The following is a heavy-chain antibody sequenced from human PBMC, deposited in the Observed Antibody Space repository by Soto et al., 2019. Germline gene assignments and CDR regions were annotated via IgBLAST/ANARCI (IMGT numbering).Heavy chain of an antibody. CDR3: VRQGTSSAFDY. J-gene: IGHJ4*02. CDR1: GFTFSSYG. Sequence: QVQLVESGGGVVQPGRSLRLSCAASGFTFSSYGMHWVRQAPGKGLEWVAVIWYDGSNKYYADSVKGRFTISRDNSKNTLYLQMNSLRAEDTAVYYCVRQGTSSAFDYWGQGTLVTVSS. CDR2: IWYDGSNK. D-gene: IGHD2-2*01. V-gene: IGHV3-33*01.